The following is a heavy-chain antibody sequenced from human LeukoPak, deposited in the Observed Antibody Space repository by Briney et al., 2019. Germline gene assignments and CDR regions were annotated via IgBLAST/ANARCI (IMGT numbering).Heavy chain of an antibody. CDR3: ASTTYDYVWGSYPPWFDP. D-gene: IGHD3-16*01. CDR1: GDSISSGIFY. V-gene: IGHV4-61*02. CDR2: VYTSGTT. J-gene: IGHJ5*02. Sequence: PSQTLSLTCTVSGDSISSGIFYWSWIRQPAGKGLEWIGRVYTSGTTIYNPSLKSRVTISVDSSRNQFSLKLTSVTAADTAVYYCASTTYDYVWGSYPPWFDPWGQGTLVTVSS.